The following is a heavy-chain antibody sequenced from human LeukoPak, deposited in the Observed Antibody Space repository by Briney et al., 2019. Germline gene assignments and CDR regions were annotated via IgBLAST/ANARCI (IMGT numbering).Heavy chain of an antibody. Sequence: PSETLSLTCTVSGGSISSSSAYWGWIRPPPGKGLEWIGSIYYSKNTYYNPSLKSRDTISADTSKNQRSLTLASVSATDTAVCYCVSPRGFSYGYFDYWGQGTLVTVSS. D-gene: IGHD5-18*01. J-gene: IGHJ4*02. V-gene: IGHV4-39*01. CDR2: IYYSKNT. CDR3: VSPRGFSYGYFDY. CDR1: GGSISSSSAY.